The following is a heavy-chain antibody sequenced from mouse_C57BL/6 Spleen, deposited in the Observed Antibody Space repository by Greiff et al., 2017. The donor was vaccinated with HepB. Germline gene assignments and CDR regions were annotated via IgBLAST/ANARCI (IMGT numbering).Heavy chain of an antibody. J-gene: IGHJ1*03. D-gene: IGHD1-1*01. CDR3: ARRRGLYYGSVPWYFDV. CDR2: IDPSDSYT. CDR1: GYTFTSYW. V-gene: IGHV1-69*01. Sequence: VQLQQPGAELVMPGASVKLSCKASGYTFTSYWMHWVKQRPGQGLEWIGEIDPSDSYTNYNQKFKGKSTLTVDKSSSTAYMQLSSLTSEDSAVYYCARRRGLYYGSVPWYFDVWGTGTTVTVSS.